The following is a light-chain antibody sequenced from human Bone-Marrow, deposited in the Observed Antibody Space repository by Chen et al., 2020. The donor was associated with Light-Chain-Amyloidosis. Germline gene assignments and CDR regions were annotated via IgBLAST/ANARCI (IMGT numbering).Light chain of an antibody. CDR1: SSNIGAGND. CDR3: QTYANGTHV. V-gene: IGLV1-40*01. Sequence: QSVLTQPPSVSGAPGQKVTILCTGSSSNIGAGNDVHWYQPLPGTTPKILIYGNTTRRSGVPSRFSGSKSGTSASLVISGLQPDDEADYHWQTYANGTHVFGTGTKVIGL. J-gene: IGLJ1*01. CDR2: GNT.